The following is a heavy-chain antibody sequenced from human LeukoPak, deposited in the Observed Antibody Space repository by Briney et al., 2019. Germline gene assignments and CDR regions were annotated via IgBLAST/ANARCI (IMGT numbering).Heavy chain of an antibody. CDR1: GFTFRTYR. V-gene: IGHV3-48*02. Sequence: GGSLRLSCEASGFTFRTYRMNWVPQAPGKGLEWGSYISPGSTTIYYADSVKGRFTISRDNAKNSLYLQMNSLRDEDTAVYYCARGVDYWGQGTLVTVSS. CDR3: ARGVDY. CDR2: ISPGSTTI. J-gene: IGHJ4*02.